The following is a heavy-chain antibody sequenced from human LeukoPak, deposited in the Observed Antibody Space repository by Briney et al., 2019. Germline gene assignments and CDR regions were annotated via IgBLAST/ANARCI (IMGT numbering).Heavy chain of an antibody. Sequence: GGSLRLSCEGSGFMFGNHGLIWVRQSQGKGLDWLSFSGPSGGTRLYAVSVKGRFTISRDNAENSVFLQMNSRRVEDTAVYYCARVSPMTDGAFDLWGQGVMVTVSS. J-gene: IGHJ3*01. V-gene: IGHV3-48*04. CDR3: ARVSPMTDGAFDL. D-gene: IGHD2-21*02. CDR2: SGPSGGTR. CDR1: GFMFGNHG.